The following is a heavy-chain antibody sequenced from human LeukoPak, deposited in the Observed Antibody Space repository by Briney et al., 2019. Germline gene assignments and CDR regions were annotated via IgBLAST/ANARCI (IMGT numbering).Heavy chain of an antibody. CDR2: IHYSGSS. CDR3: ALAPNSNWFDF. V-gene: IGHV4-59*03. CDR1: GDSTSNFY. D-gene: IGHD2-8*01. J-gene: IGHJ5*01. Sequence: SETLSLTCTVSGDSTSNFYWNWIRQSPGKGLEWIGNIHYSGSSVYNPSLKSRGTISVDTSRRQFFLKLNSVTAADTAVYFCALAPNSNWFDFWGPGILVTVSS.